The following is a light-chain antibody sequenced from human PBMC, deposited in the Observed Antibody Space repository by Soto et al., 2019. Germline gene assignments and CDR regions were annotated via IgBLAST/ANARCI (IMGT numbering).Light chain of an antibody. CDR2: GAS. J-gene: IGKJ5*01. V-gene: IGKV3-15*01. CDR3: HPYNAWAIT. Sequence: VASGKRVDLCCRASQSVSSNLAWYQQKPGQAPRLLIYGASTRATGIPARFSCSGSETDFTLTVSSLRSEDSPVNYCHPYNAWAITIRLGTRLEIK. CDR1: QSVSSN.